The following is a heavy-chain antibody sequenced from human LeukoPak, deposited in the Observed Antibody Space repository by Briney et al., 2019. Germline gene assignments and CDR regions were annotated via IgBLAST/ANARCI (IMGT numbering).Heavy chain of an antibody. J-gene: IGHJ6*03. CDR3: ARAVPAATPTTITDYMDV. CDR1: GGSFRGYY. V-gene: IGHV4-34*01. D-gene: IGHD2-2*01. CDR2: INHSGST. Sequence: SETLSLPCAVYGGSFRGYYWSWLRQPPGKGLEWIGEINHSGSTNYNTSLKSRVPISVDKSKNQVSLKLNSVTASDTVGYYRARAVPAATPTTITDYMDVGSKGSTV.